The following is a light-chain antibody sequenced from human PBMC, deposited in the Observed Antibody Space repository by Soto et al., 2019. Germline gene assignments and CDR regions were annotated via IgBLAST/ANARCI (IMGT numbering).Light chain of an antibody. CDR3: QQYNNWPSFT. Sequence: EIVMTQSPAALSVSPGERATLSCRASQSVSSNLAWYQQKPGQAPRLLIYGASTRATGIPVRFSGSGSGTDFTLTISSLQSEDFAVYYCQQYNNWPSFTFGPGTKVEIK. V-gene: IGKV3-15*01. CDR1: QSVSSN. CDR2: GAS. J-gene: IGKJ3*01.